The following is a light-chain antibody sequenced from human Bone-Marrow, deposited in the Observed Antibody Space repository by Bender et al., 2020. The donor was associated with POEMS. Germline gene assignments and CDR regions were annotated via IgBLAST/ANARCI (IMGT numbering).Light chain of an antibody. CDR3: CSYAATSAYV. CDR1: SSDVGAYEY. CDR2: EVN. V-gene: IGLV2-14*01. Sequence: QSALTQPASVSGSPGQSITISCTGTSSDVGAYEYVSWYQQHPGKAPKLMIYEVNKRPSGVSHRFSGSKSGNTASLTISWVQPEDEADYHCCSYAATSAYVFGTGTKVTVL. J-gene: IGLJ1*01.